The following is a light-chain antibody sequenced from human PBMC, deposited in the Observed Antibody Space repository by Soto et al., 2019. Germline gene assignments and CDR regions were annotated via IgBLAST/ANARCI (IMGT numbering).Light chain of an antibody. Sequence: DIQMTQSPSSLSASVGDRVTITCQASQDIRKYLNWYQQKPGKAPKLLIYDASNLETGVPSRFSGSGSGTDFTFTISSLQPEDIATYYCQQYDNLLFTFGPGTKVDIK. CDR1: QDIRKY. J-gene: IGKJ3*01. CDR3: QQYDNLLFT. CDR2: DAS. V-gene: IGKV1-33*01.